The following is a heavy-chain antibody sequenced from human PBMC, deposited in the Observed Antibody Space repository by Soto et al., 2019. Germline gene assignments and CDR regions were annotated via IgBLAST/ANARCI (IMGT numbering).Heavy chain of an antibody. J-gene: IGHJ5*02. CDR3: ARLERFANWFEP. D-gene: IGHD1-1*01. CDR2: VHHSGSL. CDR1: DGSIISTSHY. V-gene: IGHV4-39*01. Sequence: QLQLQESGPGLLKPSETLSLSCTVSDGSIISTSHYWAWIRQPPGKGPEWIGNVHHSGSLNYNPSLMNPVTISVDTSRSKFSLKLCYVPAAYSAVYYCARLERFANWFEPWGHGTLVRVSS.